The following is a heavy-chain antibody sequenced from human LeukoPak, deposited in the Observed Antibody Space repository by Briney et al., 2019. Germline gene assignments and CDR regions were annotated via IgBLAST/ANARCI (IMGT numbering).Heavy chain of an antibody. CDR3: ARSSVVPAAHYFDY. J-gene: IGHJ4*02. CDR1: GYTFTGYY. Sequence: ASVKVSCKASGYTFTGYYMHWVRQAPGQGLEWMGWINPNSGGTNYAQKFQGRVTMTRDTSISTAYMELSRLRSDDTAVYHCARSSVVPAAHYFDYWGQGTLVTASS. D-gene: IGHD2-2*01. CDR2: INPNSGGT. V-gene: IGHV1-2*02.